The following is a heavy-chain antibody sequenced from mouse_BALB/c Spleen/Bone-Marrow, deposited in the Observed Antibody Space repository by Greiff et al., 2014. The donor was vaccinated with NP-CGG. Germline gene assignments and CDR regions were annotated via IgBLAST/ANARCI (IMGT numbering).Heavy chain of an antibody. CDR1: GFTFSSFG. CDR3: ARKGAMITHYYAMDY. CDR2: ISNGRSTI. V-gene: IGHV5-17*02. J-gene: IGHJ4*01. Sequence: DVMLVESGGGLVQPGGSRKLSCAASGFTFSSFGMHWVRQAPEKGLEWVAYISNGRSTIYYADTVKGRFTISRDNPKNTLFLQMTSLRSEDTAMYYCARKGAMITHYYAMDYWGQGTSVTVSS. D-gene: IGHD2-4*01.